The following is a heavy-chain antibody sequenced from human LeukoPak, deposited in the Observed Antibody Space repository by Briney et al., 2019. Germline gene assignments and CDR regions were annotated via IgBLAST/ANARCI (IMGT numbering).Heavy chain of an antibody. D-gene: IGHD2-8*01. CDR1: GGSISSYY. J-gene: IGHJ4*02. CDR3: ARERGRAPYCTNGVCYQPHSGGDYIDY. CDR2: IYYSGST. Sequence: SETLSLTCTVSGGSISSYYWSWIRQPPGRGLEWIGYIYYSGSTNYNPSLKSRVTISVDTSKNQFSLKLSSVTAADTAVYYCARERGRAPYCTNGVCYQPHSGGDYIDYWGQGTLVTVSS. V-gene: IGHV4-59*01.